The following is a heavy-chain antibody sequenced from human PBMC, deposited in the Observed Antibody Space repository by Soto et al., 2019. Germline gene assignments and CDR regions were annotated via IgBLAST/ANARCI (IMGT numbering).Heavy chain of an antibody. D-gene: IGHD3-9*01. CDR1: GFSVSTHY. V-gene: IGHV3-66*01. Sequence: PGGSLRPSCAASGFSVSTHYVSWVRQAPGKGLGWVSVFYSGGSTYYADTVRGGFTIPRANSKNQLNLQMNTRGAETPAVYYGGKDKGYDIRGMDVWGQGTTVTVSS. CDR2: FYSGGST. CDR3: GKDKGYDIRGMDV. J-gene: IGHJ6*02.